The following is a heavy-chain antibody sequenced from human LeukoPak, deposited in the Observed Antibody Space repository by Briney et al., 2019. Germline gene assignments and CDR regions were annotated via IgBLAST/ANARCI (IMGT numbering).Heavy chain of an antibody. CDR2: ISSSGSTI. V-gene: IGHV3-11*01. D-gene: IGHD3-22*01. CDR1: GFTFSDYY. J-gene: IGHJ4*02. Sequence: GGSLRLSCAASGFTFSDYYMSWIRQAPGKGLEWVSYISSSGSTIYYADSVKGRFTISRDNAKNSLYLQMNSLRAEDTAVYYCARDLKVGYDSSGYYPTEFDYWGQGTLVAVSS. CDR3: ARDLKVGYDSSGYYPTEFDY.